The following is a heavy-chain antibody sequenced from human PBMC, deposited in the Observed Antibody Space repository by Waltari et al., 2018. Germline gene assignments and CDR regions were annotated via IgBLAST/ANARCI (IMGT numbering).Heavy chain of an antibody. V-gene: IGHV3-9*01. CDR3: AKEAYGDYYYMDV. CDR1: GFTFDDSG. Sequence: EVQLVESGGGLVQTGRSLRLSCAASGFTFDDSGMPWVRQAPGKGLEWVSGISWNSGSIGYADSVKGRFTISRDNAKNSLYLQMNSLRPEDTALYYCAKEAYGDYYYMDVWGKGTTVTVSS. D-gene: IGHD4-17*01. CDR2: ISWNSGSI. J-gene: IGHJ6*03.